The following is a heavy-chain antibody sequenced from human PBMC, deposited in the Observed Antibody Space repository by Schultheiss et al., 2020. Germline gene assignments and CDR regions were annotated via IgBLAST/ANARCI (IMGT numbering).Heavy chain of an antibody. CDR3: ARGSSSSQNYYYYYGMDV. CDR1: GFTFSSYG. D-gene: IGHD6-13*01. CDR2: IWYDGSNK. Sequence: GESLKISCAASGFTFSSYGMHWVRQAPGKGLEWVAVIWYDGSNKYYADSVKGRFTISRDNSKNTLYLQMNSLRAEDTAVYYCARGSSSSQNYYYYYGMDVWGQGTTVTVSS. J-gene: IGHJ6*02. V-gene: IGHV3-33*01.